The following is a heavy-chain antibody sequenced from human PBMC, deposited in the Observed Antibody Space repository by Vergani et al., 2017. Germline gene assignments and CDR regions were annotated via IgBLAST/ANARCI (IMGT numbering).Heavy chain of an antibody. V-gene: IGHV1-69*01. D-gene: IGHD2-21*02. Sequence: QVQLVQSGAEVKKPGSSVKVSCKASGGTFSSYAISWVRQAPGQGLEWMGGIIPIFGTANYAQKFQGSVTITADESTRAAYMELSSLRSEDTAVYYCARADVEYCGGDCYSAIFDYWGQGTLVTVSS. CDR2: IIPIFGTA. J-gene: IGHJ4*02. CDR3: ARADVEYCGGDCYSAIFDY. CDR1: GGTFSSYA.